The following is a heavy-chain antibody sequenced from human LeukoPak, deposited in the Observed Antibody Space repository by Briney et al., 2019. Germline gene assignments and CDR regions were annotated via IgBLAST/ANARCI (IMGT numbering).Heavy chain of an antibody. J-gene: IGHJ5*02. CDR2: ISAYNGNT. Sequence: ASVKVSCKASGYTFTSYGIIWVRQAPGQGLEWMGWISAYNGNTNYAQKLQGRVTMTTDTSTSTAYMELRSLRSDDTAVYYCARGYEDDFSGSYYWFDPWGQGTLVTVSS. D-gene: IGHD1-26*01. CDR1: GYTFTSYG. V-gene: IGHV1-18*01. CDR3: ARGYEDDFSGSYYWFDP.